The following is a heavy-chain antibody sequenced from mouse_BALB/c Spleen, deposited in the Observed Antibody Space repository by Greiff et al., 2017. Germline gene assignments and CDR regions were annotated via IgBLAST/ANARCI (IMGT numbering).Heavy chain of an antibody. Sequence: EVHLVESGAELVKPGASVKLSCTASGFNIKDTYMHWVKQRPEQGLEWIGRIDPANGNTKYDPKFQGKATITADTSSNTAYLQLSSLTSEDTAVYYCARGGVVANYYAMDYWGQGTSVTVSS. CDR1: GFNIKDTY. V-gene: IGHV14-3*02. D-gene: IGHD1-1*01. CDR2: IDPANGNT. J-gene: IGHJ4*01. CDR3: ARGGVVANYYAMDY.